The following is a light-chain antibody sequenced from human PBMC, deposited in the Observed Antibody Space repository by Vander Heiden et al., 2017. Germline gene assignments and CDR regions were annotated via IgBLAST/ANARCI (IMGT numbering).Light chain of an antibody. Sequence: QSVLTQPPSVSGAPGQRVTISCTGSSSNIGAGYDVHWYQQLPGTAPKLLIYGNNNRPSGVPDRFSGSKSGTAASRAITGLQAEDEADYYCQSYDSSLSVSGVFGGGTKLTAL. CDR2: GNN. CDR3: QSYDSSLSVSGV. J-gene: IGLJ3*02. CDR1: SSNIGAGYD. V-gene: IGLV1-40*01.